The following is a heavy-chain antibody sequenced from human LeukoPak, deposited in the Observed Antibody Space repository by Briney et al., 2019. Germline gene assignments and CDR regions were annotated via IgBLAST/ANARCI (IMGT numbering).Heavy chain of an antibody. V-gene: IGHV1-2*02. D-gene: IGHD6-19*01. J-gene: IGHJ5*01. Sequence: GASVKVSCKASGYTFTGYYMHWVRQAPGQGLEWMGWINPNSGGTNYAQKFQGRVTMTWDTSISTAYMELSRLRSDDTAVYYCARTFWFSSGWCDSWGQGTLVTVSS. CDR3: ARTFWFSSGWCDS. CDR1: GYTFTGYY. CDR2: INPNSGGT.